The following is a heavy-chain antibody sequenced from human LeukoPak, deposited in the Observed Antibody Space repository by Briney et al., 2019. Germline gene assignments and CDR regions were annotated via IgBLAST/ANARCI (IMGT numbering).Heavy chain of an antibody. Sequence: ASVKVSCKASGYTFTSYAMNWVRQAPGQGLEWMGRINPNSGGTNYAQKFQGRVTMTRDTSISTAYMELSRLRSDDTAVYYCAREGGSGSYQHFDYWGQGTLVTVSS. J-gene: IGHJ4*02. CDR3: AREGGSGSYQHFDY. D-gene: IGHD1-26*01. CDR1: GYTFTSYA. CDR2: INPNSGGT. V-gene: IGHV1-2*06.